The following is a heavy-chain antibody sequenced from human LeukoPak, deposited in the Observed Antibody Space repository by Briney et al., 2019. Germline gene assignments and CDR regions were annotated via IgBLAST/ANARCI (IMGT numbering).Heavy chain of an antibody. CDR3: ARDLSTIFGVVRAHFDY. Sequence: ASVKVSCKASGYTFTGYYMHWVRQAPGQGLEWMGWINPNSGGTNYAQKFQGRVTMTRDTSISTAYMELSRLGSDDTAVYYCARDLSTIFGVVRAHFDYWGQGTLVTVSS. D-gene: IGHD3-3*01. J-gene: IGHJ4*02. CDR2: INPNSGGT. V-gene: IGHV1-2*02. CDR1: GYTFTGYY.